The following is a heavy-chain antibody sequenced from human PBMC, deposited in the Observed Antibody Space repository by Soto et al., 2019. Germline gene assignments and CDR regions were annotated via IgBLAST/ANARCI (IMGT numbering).Heavy chain of an antibody. CDR2: MSFDGSNK. J-gene: IGHJ6*01. D-gene: IGHD3-10*01. CDR1: GFTFRTYA. V-gene: IGHV3-30*04. Sequence: QVQLVESGGGVVQPGRSLRLSCAASGFTFRTYAMHWVRQAPGKALEGVAVMSFDGSNKYYADSVKGRFTISRDNSKNTLYLQVNTLRAEDTAVYYCARTTMVRGDSTFYYYYPMDVWGQGTTVTVSA. CDR3: ARTTMVRGDSTFYYYYPMDV.